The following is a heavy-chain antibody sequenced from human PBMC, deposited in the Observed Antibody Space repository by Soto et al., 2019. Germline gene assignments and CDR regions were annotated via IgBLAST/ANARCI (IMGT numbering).Heavy chain of an antibody. V-gene: IGHV1-8*01. CDR1: GYTFTSYD. CDR3: ARGIKNGADSRWFGT. J-gene: IGHJ5*02. Sequence: QVQLVQSGAEVKKPGASVKVSCKASGYTFTSYDINWVRQATGQGLEYLGWMNPNSGNTAYVQKFQGNDNAPRDTSITTAYMELSSVRSGDTAVYFCARGIKNGADSRWFGTWGQGTLVTVSS. CDR2: MNPNSGNT. D-gene: IGHD4-17*01.